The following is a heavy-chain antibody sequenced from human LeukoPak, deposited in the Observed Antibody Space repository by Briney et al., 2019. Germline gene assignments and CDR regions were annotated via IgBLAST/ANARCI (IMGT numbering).Heavy chain of an antibody. Sequence: GASVKVSCKASGYTFTGYYIHWVRQAPGQGLEWMGWINPNSGGTNYAQKFQGRVTMTRDTSISTAYMELSRLRSDDTAVYYCARVVARYDFWSGYSSFDYWGQGTLVTVSS. CDR2: INPNSGGT. J-gene: IGHJ4*02. CDR1: GYTFTGYY. D-gene: IGHD3-3*01. CDR3: ARVVARYDFWSGYSSFDY. V-gene: IGHV1-2*02.